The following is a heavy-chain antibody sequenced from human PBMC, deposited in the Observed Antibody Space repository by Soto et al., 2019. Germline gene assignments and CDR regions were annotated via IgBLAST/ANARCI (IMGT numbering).Heavy chain of an antibody. CDR1: GFTFSSYA. J-gene: IGHJ5*02. Sequence: GESLRLSCAASGFTFSSYAMSWVRQAPGKGLEWVSAISGSGGSTYYADSVKGRFTISRDNSKNTLYLQMNSLRAEDTAVYYCAKDPPTHYDFWSGHQYNWFDPWGQGTLVTVSS. D-gene: IGHD3-3*01. CDR3: AKDPPTHYDFWSGHQYNWFDP. CDR2: ISGSGGST. V-gene: IGHV3-23*01.